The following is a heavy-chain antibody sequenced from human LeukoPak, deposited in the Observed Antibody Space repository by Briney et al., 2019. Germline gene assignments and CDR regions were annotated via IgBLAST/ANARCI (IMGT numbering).Heavy chain of an antibody. CDR2: ISGSGGST. Sequence: PGGSLRLSCAASGFTFSSYAMSWVRQAPGKGLEWVSAISGSGGSTYHADSVKGRFTISRDNSKNTLYLQMNSLRDEDTAVYYCAKGNYYDSSGRGAFDYWGQGPLVTVSS. CDR3: AKGNYYDSSGRGAFDY. D-gene: IGHD3-22*01. CDR1: GFTFSSYA. V-gene: IGHV3-23*01. J-gene: IGHJ4*02.